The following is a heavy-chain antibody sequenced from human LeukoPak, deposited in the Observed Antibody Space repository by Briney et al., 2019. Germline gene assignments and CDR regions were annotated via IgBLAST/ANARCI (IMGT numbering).Heavy chain of an antibody. Sequence: SETLSLTCAVSGYSISSGYYWGWIRQPPGKGLEWIGNIYHSGSTYYNPPLKSRVTMSVATSNPPFSLKLSSVTAADTAVYYCARDAESYDLWSGYSFDIWGQGTMVTVSS. J-gene: IGHJ3*02. V-gene: IGHV4-38-2*02. D-gene: IGHD3-3*01. CDR1: GYSISSGYY. CDR2: IYHSGST. CDR3: ARDAESYDLWSGYSFDI.